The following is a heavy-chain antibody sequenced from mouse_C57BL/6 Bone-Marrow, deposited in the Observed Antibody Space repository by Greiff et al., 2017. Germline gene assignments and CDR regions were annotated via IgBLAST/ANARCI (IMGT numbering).Heavy chain of an antibody. D-gene: IGHD1-1*01. CDR3: ARAYGYFDY. V-gene: IGHV1-82*01. CDR1: GYAFSSSW. CDR2: IYPGDGDT. J-gene: IGHJ2*01. Sequence: VHLVESGPELVKPGASVKISCKASGYAFSSSWMNWVKQRPGKGLEWIGRIYPGDGDTNYNGKFKGKATLTADKSSSTAYMQLSSLTSEDSAVYFCARAYGYFDYWGQGTTLTVSS.